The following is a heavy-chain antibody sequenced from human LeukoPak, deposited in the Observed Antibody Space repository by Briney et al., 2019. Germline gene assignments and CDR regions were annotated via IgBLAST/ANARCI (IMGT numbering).Heavy chain of an antibody. V-gene: IGHV6-1*01. Sequence: SQTLSLTCAISGDSVSSKSAAWNWFRQSPSRGLEWLGRTYYRSKWYNDYAVSVKSRIAINPDTSKNQFSLQLNSVTPEDTAVYYCARENTLVRGTRNPFDYWGRGTLVTVSS. D-gene: IGHD3-10*01. J-gene: IGHJ4*02. CDR2: TYYRSKWYN. CDR1: GDSVSSKSAA. CDR3: ARENTLVRGTRNPFDY.